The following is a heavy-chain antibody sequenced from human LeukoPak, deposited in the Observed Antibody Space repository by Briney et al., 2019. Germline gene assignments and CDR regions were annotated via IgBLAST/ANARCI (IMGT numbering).Heavy chain of an antibody. CDR3: ARRGYYFDAFDV. V-gene: IGHV5-51*01. Sequence: GESLQISFKASGYLFTTYWIAWVRQMPGKGLEWLGSVYPEDSDSRYSPSFPGQVTISVEKSISTAYLHWNSLKASDTAIYYCARRGYYFDAFDVWGPGTVVTVSS. CDR1: GYLFTTYW. D-gene: IGHD3-10*01. CDR2: VYPEDSDS. J-gene: IGHJ3*01.